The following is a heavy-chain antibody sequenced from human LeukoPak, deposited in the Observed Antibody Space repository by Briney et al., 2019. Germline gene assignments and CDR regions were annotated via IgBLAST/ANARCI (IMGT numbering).Heavy chain of an antibody. V-gene: IGHV4-39*01. CDR2: MYYSGST. Sequence: PSETLSLTCTVSGVSISTSRHYWGWIRQPPGKGLEWIGNMYYSGSTYYNPSLKSRVTISVDTYKSRFSLKLSSVTAADTAVYYCATTATTRYYFDYWGQGTLVTVSS. CDR1: GVSISTSRHY. J-gene: IGHJ4*02. D-gene: IGHD4-17*01. CDR3: ATTATTRYYFDY.